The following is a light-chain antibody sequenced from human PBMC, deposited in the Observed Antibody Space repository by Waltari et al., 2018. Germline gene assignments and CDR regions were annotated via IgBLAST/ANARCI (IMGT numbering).Light chain of an antibody. CDR1: QTIRTTY. J-gene: IGKJ1*01. CDR2: GAF. CDR3: QQRSNWPRT. V-gene: IGKV3D-20*02. Sequence: ELVLTQSPGTLSLSPGEGATLSSRTSQTIRTTYLAWYQQKPGQAPTLLIYGAFSRATGIPDRFTGSGSGTDFSLTISSLEPEDFAVYYCQQRSNWPRTFGQGTKVEI.